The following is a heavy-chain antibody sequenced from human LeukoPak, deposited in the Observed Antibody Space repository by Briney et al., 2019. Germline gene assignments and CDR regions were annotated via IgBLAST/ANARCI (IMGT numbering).Heavy chain of an antibody. Sequence: PGGSLRLSCAASGFTFSGSAMHWVRQASGKGLEWVGRIRSKANSYATAYAASVKGRFTISRDDSKNTAYLQMNSLKTEDTAVYYCTRLAGPDTAFDIWGQGTMVTVSS. CDR2: IRSKANSYAT. J-gene: IGHJ3*02. V-gene: IGHV3-73*01. CDR3: TRLAGPDTAFDI. D-gene: IGHD3-9*01. CDR1: GFTFSGSA.